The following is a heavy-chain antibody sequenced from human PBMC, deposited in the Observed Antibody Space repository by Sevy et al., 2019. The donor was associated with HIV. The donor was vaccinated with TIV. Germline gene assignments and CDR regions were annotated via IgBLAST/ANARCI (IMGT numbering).Heavy chain of an antibody. CDR1: GGSISSYY. Sequence: SETLSLTCTVSGGSISSYYWSWIRQPPGKGLEWIGYIYYSGSTNYNPSLKSRVTISVDTSKNQFSLKLSSVTAADTAVYYCARAETIATGYYYDGMDVWGQGTTVTVSS. J-gene: IGHJ6*02. CDR2: IYYSGST. V-gene: IGHV4-59*01. D-gene: IGHD6-13*01. CDR3: ARAETIATGYYYDGMDV.